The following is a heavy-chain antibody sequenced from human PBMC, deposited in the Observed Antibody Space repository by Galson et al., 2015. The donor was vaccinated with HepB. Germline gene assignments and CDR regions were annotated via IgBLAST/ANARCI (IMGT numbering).Heavy chain of an antibody. CDR3: VRGMDY. CDR1: GFTFSSYW. Sequence: SLRLSCAASGFTFSSYWMSWVRQAPGKGLEWVANIKQDGSEKYYVDSVKGRFTISRDNAKDSLHLQMNSLSVDDTAVYYCVRGMDYWGQGTLVTVSS. CDR2: IKQDGSEK. V-gene: IGHV3-7*03. J-gene: IGHJ4*02.